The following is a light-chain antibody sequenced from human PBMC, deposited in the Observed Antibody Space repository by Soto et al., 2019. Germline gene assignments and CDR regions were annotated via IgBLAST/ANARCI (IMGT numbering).Light chain of an antibody. J-gene: IGKJ1*01. V-gene: IGKV3-20*01. CDR2: GAS. CDR3: QQYSLSPWT. CDR1: QSVSGSY. Sequence: EIVLTQSPGTLSLSPGERATLSCRASQSVSGSYLAWYQQKPDQAPRLLIYGASSRATGIPDRFSGSGSGTDFILTISRLEPEDLAMYHCQQYSLSPWTFGQGTKVQIK.